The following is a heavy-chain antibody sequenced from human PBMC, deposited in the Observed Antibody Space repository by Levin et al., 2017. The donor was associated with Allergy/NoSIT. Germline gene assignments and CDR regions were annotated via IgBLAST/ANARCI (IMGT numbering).Heavy chain of an antibody. Sequence: PGGSLRLSCAASGFTFGTYSMNWVRQAPGKGLEWVSSISSSSSYIYYPDSVKGRFTISRDNAKNSLYLQMNSLRAEDTAVYYCAREGLYDSSGYVRDPYGMYVWGQGTTVTVSS. D-gene: IGHD3-22*01. J-gene: IGHJ6*02. CDR1: GFTFGTYS. V-gene: IGHV3-21*01. CDR3: AREGLYDSSGYVRDPYGMYV. CDR2: ISSSSSYI.